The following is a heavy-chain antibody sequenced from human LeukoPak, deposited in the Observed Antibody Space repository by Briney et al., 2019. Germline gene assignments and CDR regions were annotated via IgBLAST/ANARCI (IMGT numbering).Heavy chain of an antibody. V-gene: IGHV1-46*01. Sequence: ASVKVSCKASGYTFTSYYMHRVRQAPGQGLEWMGIINPSGGSTSYAQKFQGRVTMTRDTSTSTVYMELSSLRSEDTAVYYCARVGVYYDSSGYYSDWGQGTLVTVSS. CDR2: INPSGGST. CDR1: GYTFTSYY. D-gene: IGHD3-22*01. J-gene: IGHJ4*02. CDR3: ARVGVYYDSSGYYSD.